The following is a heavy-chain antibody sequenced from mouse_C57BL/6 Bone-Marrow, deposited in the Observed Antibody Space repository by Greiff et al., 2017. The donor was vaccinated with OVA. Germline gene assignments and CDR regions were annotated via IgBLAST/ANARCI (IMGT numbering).Heavy chain of an antibody. CDR1: GFTFSDSY. J-gene: IGHJ4*01. V-gene: IGHV7-1*01. CDR3: AKFEDDYYAIDY. Sequence: EVKLVESGGGLVQPGRSLRLSCATSGFTFSDSYMEWVRQAPGKGLEWIAASRNKANDYTTEYSASVKGRFIVSRDTTQSILYLKKNARRTEDTAVYYCAKFEDDYYAIDYWGQGTSVTVSS. CDR2: SRNKANDYTT.